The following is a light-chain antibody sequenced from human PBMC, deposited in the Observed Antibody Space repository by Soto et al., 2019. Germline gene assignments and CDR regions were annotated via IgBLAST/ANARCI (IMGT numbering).Light chain of an antibody. CDR1: QSISNY. V-gene: IGKV3-11*01. CDR3: QQRSNGPPGYT. Sequence: EIVLTQSPATLSLSPGESATLSCRASQSISNYLAWYQQRPGQAPRLLIYGASNRAAGIPARFSGSGSGTDVTLSISSLEPEDFAVYYCQQRSNGPPGYTFGQVTKLEIK. J-gene: IGKJ2*01. CDR2: GAS.